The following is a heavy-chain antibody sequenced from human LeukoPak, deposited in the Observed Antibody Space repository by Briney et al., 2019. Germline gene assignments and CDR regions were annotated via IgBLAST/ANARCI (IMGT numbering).Heavy chain of an antibody. Sequence: SQTLSLTCTVSGGSITAGGCFWSWIRQHPGKGLECIGHISYSGSTYYTPSLKSRVTISADRSKNQYSLKLNSVTAADTAVYYCARNGGNSDFDYWGQGTLVTVSS. D-gene: IGHD4-23*01. J-gene: IGHJ4*02. V-gene: IGHV4-31*03. CDR1: GGSITAGGCF. CDR3: ARNGGNSDFDY. CDR2: ISYSGST.